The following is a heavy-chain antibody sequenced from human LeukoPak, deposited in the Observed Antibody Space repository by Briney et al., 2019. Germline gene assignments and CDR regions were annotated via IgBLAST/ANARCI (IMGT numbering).Heavy chain of an antibody. Sequence: PWGSLRLSCAASGFTFSSYGMHWVRQAPGKGLEWVAFIRYDGSNKYYADSVKGRFTISRDNSKNTLYLQMNSLRAEDTAVYYCAKLPSGYSSSINFDYWGQGTLVTVSS. D-gene: IGHD6-6*01. J-gene: IGHJ4*02. CDR3: AKLPSGYSSSINFDY. V-gene: IGHV3-30*02. CDR1: GFTFSSYG. CDR2: IRYDGSNK.